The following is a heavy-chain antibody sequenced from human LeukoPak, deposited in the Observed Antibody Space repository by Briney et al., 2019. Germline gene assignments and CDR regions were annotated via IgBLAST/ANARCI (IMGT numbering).Heavy chain of an antibody. J-gene: IGHJ4*02. CDR3: ARECYGDYGVDY. D-gene: IGHD4-17*01. V-gene: IGHV3-21*01. CDR2: ISSSSSYI. Sequence: GGSLRLSCAASGFTFSSYSMNWVRQAPGKGLEWVSSISSSSSYIYYADSVKGRFTISRDNAKNSLYLQMNSLRAEDSAVYYCARECYGDYGVDYWGQGTLVTVSS. CDR1: GFTFSSYS.